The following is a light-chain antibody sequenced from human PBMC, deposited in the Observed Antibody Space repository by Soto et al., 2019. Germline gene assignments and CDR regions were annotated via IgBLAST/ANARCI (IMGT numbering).Light chain of an antibody. CDR2: EVT. CDR3: SSYTVRRSWV. V-gene: IGLV2-14*01. CDR1: SSDVGGYNH. Sequence: QSVLTQPASVTGSPGQSITIHCTGTSSDVGGYNHVSWYQQYPGTVPKLIVYEVTNRPSGVSGRFSGSKSGNTASLTISGLQPGDEANYYCSSYTVRRSWVFGGGTKLTVL. J-gene: IGLJ3*02.